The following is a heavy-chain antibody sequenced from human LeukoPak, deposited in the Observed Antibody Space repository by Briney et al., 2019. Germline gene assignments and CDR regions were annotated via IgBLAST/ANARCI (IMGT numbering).Heavy chain of an antibody. Sequence: GRSLRLSCAASGLTFSSSTMSWVRQAPGKGLEWVSSISGSGGIIYYADSVKGRFTISRDNSKNTLFLQMNSLRAEDTAVYYCAKMAFDSSSYPYWGQGSLVTVSS. J-gene: IGHJ4*02. CDR2: ISGSGGII. CDR1: GLTFSSST. CDR3: AKMAFDSSSYPY. D-gene: IGHD3-22*01. V-gene: IGHV3-23*01.